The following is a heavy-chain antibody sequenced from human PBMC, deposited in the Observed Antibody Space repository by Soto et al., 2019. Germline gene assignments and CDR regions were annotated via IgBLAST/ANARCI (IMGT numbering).Heavy chain of an antibody. CDR3: AKDGYYDSSGPKGRAFDI. Sequence: PGGSLRLSCAASGFTFSSYAMSRVRQAPGKGLEWVSAISGSGGSTYYADSVKGRFTISRDNSKNTLYLQMNSLRAEDTAVYYCAKDGYYDSSGPKGRAFDIWGQGTMVTVSS. CDR2: ISGSGGST. D-gene: IGHD3-22*01. J-gene: IGHJ3*02. V-gene: IGHV3-23*01. CDR1: GFTFSSYA.